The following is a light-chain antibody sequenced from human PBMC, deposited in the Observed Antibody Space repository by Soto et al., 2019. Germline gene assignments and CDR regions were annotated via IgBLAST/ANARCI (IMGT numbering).Light chain of an antibody. J-gene: IGLJ1*01. V-gene: IGLV2-14*01. CDR1: SSDVGGYNY. CDR3: SSYTSTYTPLYV. CDR2: EVS. Sequence: QSVLTQPASVSGSPGQSITISCTGTSSDVGGYNYVSWYQQHPGKAPKLMIYEVSNRPSGVSNRFSGPKSGNTATLTISGLQAEDEADYYCSSYTSTYTPLYVFGTGTKVTVL.